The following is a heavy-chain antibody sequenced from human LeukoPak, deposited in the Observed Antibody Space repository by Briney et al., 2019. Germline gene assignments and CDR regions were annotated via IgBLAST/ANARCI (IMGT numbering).Heavy chain of an antibody. V-gene: IGHV3-7*01. D-gene: IGHD5/OR15-5a*01. CDR2: INQDGTEN. Sequence: GGSLRLSKAASGINAYNYWMNWVRQAPGKGLEWVASINQDGTENYFVDSVKGRFTISGDIAKNSLNLQMNNLRVEETAVYYCARVSVYPRGYFEYWGQGTLVTVSS. J-gene: IGHJ4*02. CDR3: ARVSVYPRGYFEY. CDR1: GINAYNYW.